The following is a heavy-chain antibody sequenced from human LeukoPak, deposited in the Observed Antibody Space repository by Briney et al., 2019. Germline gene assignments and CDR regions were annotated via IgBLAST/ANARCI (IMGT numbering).Heavy chain of an antibody. CDR2: INSDGSST. V-gene: IGHV3-74*01. D-gene: IGHD3-22*01. Sequence: GGSLRLSCAASGFTFSSYWMHWVRQAPGKGLVWVSRINSDGSSTSYADSVKSRFTISRDNAKNTLYLQMNSLRAEDTAVYYCARDRSHYYDSSGSRAFDYWGQGTLVTVSS. CDR3: ARDRSHYYDSSGSRAFDY. J-gene: IGHJ4*02. CDR1: GFTFSSYW.